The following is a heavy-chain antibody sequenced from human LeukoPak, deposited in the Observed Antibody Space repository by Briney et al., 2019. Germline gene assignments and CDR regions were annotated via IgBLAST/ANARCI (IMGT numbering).Heavy chain of an antibody. Sequence: ASVKVSCKTSGGTFSGSAISWVRQAPGQGLEWMGGSIPIFGTANYAQKFQGRVTITTDESTSTAYMELSSLRSEDTAVCYCARVQLELYYYYYMDVWGKGTTVTVSS. D-gene: IGHD1-1*01. CDR2: SIPIFGTA. CDR1: GGTFSGSA. CDR3: ARVQLELYYYYYMDV. V-gene: IGHV1-69*05. J-gene: IGHJ6*03.